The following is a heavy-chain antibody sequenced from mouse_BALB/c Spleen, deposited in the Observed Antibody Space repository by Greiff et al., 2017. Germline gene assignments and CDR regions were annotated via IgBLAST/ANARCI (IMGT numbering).Heavy chain of an antibody. V-gene: IGHV6-6*02. CDR3: TGGILYYFDY. D-gene: IGHD6-2*01. Sequence: DVQLVESGGGLVQPGGSMKLSCVASGFTFSNYWMNWVRQSPEKGLEWVAEIRLKSNNYATHYAESVKGRFTISRDDSKSSVYLQMNNLRAEDTGIYYCTGGILYYFDYWGQGTTLTVSS. J-gene: IGHJ2*01. CDR2: IRLKSNNYAT. CDR1: GFTFSNYW.